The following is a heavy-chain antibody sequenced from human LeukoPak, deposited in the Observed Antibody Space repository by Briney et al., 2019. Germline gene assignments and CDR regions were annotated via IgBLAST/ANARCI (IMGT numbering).Heavy chain of an antibody. Sequence: GASVKVSCKASGYTFTGYYMHWVRQAPGQGLEWMGWINPNSGGTNYAQKFQGRVTMTRDTSISTAYMELSRLRSDDTAVYYCARVRLRGPVSNWFDPWGQGALVTVSS. D-gene: IGHD3-16*01. V-gene: IGHV1-2*02. CDR1: GYTFTGYY. CDR2: INPNSGGT. J-gene: IGHJ5*02. CDR3: ARVRLRGPVSNWFDP.